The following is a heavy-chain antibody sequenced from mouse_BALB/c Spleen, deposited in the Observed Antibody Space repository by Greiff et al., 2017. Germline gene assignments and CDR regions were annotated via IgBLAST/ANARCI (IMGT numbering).Heavy chain of an antibody. D-gene: IGHD1-1*01. J-gene: IGHJ4*01. CDR1: GFTFSSFG. CDR2: ISSGCSTI. V-gene: IGHV5-17*02. CDR3: ARSVDRAMDY. Sequence: EVQRVESGGGLVQPGGSRKLSCAASGFTFSSFGMHWVRQAPEKGLEWVAYISSGCSTIYYADTVKGRFTISRDNPKNTLFLQMTSLRSEDTAMYYCARSVDRAMDYWGQGTSVTVSS.